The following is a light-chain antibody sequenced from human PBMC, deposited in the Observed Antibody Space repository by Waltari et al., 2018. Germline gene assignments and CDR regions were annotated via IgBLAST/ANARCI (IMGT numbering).Light chain of an antibody. CDR3: EAWDDTLNGVV. J-gene: IGLJ3*02. Sequence: QPPSVSEAPRQWVTISCSGSNSNIGNNAVNWYQKLPGKAPKLLIYYDNLLSPGVSDRFSGSKSDTSASLAISGLQSEDEADYYCEAWDDTLNGVVFGGGTKLTVL. CDR1: NSNIGNNA. V-gene: IGLV1-36*01. CDR2: YDN.